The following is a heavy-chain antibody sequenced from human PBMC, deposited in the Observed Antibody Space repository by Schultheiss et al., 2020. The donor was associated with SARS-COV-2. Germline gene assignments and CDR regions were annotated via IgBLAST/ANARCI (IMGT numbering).Heavy chain of an antibody. J-gene: IGHJ4*02. CDR2: IKSKTDGGTT. Sequence: GGSLRLSCAASGFTFSNAWMNWVRQAPGKGLEWVGRIKSKTDGGTTDYAAPVKGRFTISRDNAKNTLYLQMNSLRADDTAVYYCANLAVAGPNDYWGQGTLVTVSS. CDR3: ANLAVAGPNDY. V-gene: IGHV3-15*05. D-gene: IGHD6-19*01. CDR1: GFTFSNAW.